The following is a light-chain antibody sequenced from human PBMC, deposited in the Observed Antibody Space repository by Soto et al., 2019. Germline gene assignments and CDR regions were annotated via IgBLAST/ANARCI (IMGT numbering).Light chain of an antibody. CDR3: QQLNNYPLT. J-gene: IGKJ4*01. CDR1: QTISSY. V-gene: IGKV1-9*01. Sequence: IQVTHSPSSLSASVGDRVTITCRAGQTISSYLNWYQQKPGKAPRLLIYAASTLQSGVPSRFSGSGSDTEFTLTISSLQPEDFATYYCQQLNNYPLTFGGGTKVDIK. CDR2: AAS.